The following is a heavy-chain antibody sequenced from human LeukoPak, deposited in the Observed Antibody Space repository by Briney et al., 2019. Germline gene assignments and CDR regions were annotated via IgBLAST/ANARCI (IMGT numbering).Heavy chain of an antibody. J-gene: IGHJ6*02. Sequence: SETLSLTCDVSGGSVSSGSYYWSWLRQPPGKGLEWIGYIYYSGSTKYNPSLKSRVTISIDTSKNQFSLKLSSVTAADTAMYYCAGVVGGSYSMDVWGQGTTVTVSS. V-gene: IGHV4-61*01. CDR3: AGVVGGSYSMDV. CDR2: IYYSGST. D-gene: IGHD1-26*01. CDR1: GGSVSSGSYY.